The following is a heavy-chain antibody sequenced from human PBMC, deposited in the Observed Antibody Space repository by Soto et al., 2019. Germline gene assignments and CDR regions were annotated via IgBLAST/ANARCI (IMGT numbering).Heavy chain of an antibody. V-gene: IGHV1-46*01. J-gene: IGHJ4*02. D-gene: IGHD3-10*01. CDR1: GYTYTSYY. CDR3: ARAGSSGGYFDY. CDR2: INPSGGST. Sequence: ASVKVSCKASGYTYTSYYMHWVRQAPGQGLEWMGIINPSGGSTSYAQKFQGRVTMTRDTSTSTVYMELSSLRSEDTAVYYCARAGSSGGYFDYWGQGTLVTVSS.